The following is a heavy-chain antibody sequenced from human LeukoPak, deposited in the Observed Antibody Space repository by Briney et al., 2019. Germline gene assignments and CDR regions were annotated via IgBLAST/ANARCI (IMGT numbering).Heavy chain of an antibody. J-gene: IGHJ5*02. CDR3: ASQQQLAGRFDP. Sequence: ASVKVSCKASGYTFTSHDINWVRQATGQGLAWMGWMNPNSGNTGNAQKFQGRVTITTDESTSTAYMELSSRRSEDTAVYYCASQQQLAGRFDPWGQGALVTVSS. CDR1: GYTFTSHD. CDR2: MNPNSGNT. V-gene: IGHV1-8*01. D-gene: IGHD6-6*01.